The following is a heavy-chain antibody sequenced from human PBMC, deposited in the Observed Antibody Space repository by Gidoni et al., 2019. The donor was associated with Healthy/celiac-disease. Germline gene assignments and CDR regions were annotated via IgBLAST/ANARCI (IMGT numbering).Heavy chain of an antibody. V-gene: IGHV1-69*01. D-gene: IGHD1-26*01. CDR2: IIPIFGTA. CDR3: ASELVGATYYFDY. Sequence: QVQLVQSGAEVKKPGSSLKVSCKASGGTFSSYAISWVRQAPGQGLEWMGGIIPIFGTANYAQKLQGRVTITADESTSTAYMELSSLRSEDTAVYYCASELVGATYYFDYWGQGTLVTVSS. CDR1: GGTFSSYA. J-gene: IGHJ4*02.